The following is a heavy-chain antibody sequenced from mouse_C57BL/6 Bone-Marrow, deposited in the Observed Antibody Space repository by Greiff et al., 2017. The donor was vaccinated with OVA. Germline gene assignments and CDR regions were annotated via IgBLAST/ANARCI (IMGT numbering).Heavy chain of an antibody. V-gene: IGHV1-61*01. Sequence: QVQLQQPGAELVRPGSSVKLSCKASGYTFTSYWMAWVKQRPGQGLEWIGNIYPSDSETHYNQKFKDKATLTVDKSSSTAYMQLSSLTSEDSAVYYCARGGRAMDYWGQGTSVTVSS. D-gene: IGHD3-3*01. CDR1: GYTFTSYW. J-gene: IGHJ4*01. CDR3: ARGGRAMDY. CDR2: IYPSDSET.